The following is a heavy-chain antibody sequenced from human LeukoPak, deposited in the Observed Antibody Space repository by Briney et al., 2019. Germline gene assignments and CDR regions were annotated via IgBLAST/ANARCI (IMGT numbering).Heavy chain of an antibody. CDR2: INHSGST. CDR1: GGSFSGYY. J-gene: IGHJ3*01. CDR3: ARHYSWGGIDGFDV. Sequence: SETLSLTCAVYGGSFSGYYWSWIRQPPGKGLEWIGEINHSGSTNNNPSLKSRVTISVDTSKNQFSLKLSSVTAADTAVYFCARHYSWGGIDGFDVWGQGTMVTVSS. V-gene: IGHV4-34*01. D-gene: IGHD3-10*01.